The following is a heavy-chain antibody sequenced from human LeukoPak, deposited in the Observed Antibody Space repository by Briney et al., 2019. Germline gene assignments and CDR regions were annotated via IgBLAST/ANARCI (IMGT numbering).Heavy chain of an antibody. Sequence: GGSLRLSCTASGYTFRSYGFHWVRQAPGKGLEWVAFIRHDGDITYYVASVKGRFTISRDDSKNTLYLQMNSLGPEDTAVYYCAKPACASDNDYWGPGILVIVSS. CDR2: IRHDGDIT. CDR3: AKPACASDNDY. D-gene: IGHD2-21*02. V-gene: IGHV3-30*02. J-gene: IGHJ4*02. CDR1: GYTFRSYG.